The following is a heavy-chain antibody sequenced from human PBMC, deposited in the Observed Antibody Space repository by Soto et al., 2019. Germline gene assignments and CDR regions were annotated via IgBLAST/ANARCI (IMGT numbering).Heavy chain of an antibody. CDR1: GFTFSSYA. J-gene: IGHJ6*03. V-gene: IGHV3-23*01. CDR3: AKDPHHFYEYDMDV. CDR2: ISGSGGST. Sequence: EVQLLESGGGLVQPGGSLRLSCAASGFTFSSYAMSWVRQAPGKGLEWVSAISGSGGSTYSADSVKGRFTISRDNSKNTLYPEMNSLRAEDTAVDYCAKDPHHFYEYDMDVGGKGTTVTVPS.